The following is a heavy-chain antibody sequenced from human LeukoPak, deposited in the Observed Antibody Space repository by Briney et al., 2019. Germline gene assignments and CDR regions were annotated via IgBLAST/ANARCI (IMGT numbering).Heavy chain of an antibody. Sequence: ASVKVSCKASGYTFTGYYMHWVRQAPGQGLEWMGWINPNSGGTNYAQKFQGRVTMTRDTSISTAYMELSRLRSDDTAVYYCARDGVAVAGTGGYYYYYMDVWGKGTTVTVSS. CDR1: GYTFTGYY. J-gene: IGHJ6*03. CDR3: ARDGVAVAGTGGYYYYYMDV. V-gene: IGHV1-2*02. CDR2: INPNSGGT. D-gene: IGHD6-19*01.